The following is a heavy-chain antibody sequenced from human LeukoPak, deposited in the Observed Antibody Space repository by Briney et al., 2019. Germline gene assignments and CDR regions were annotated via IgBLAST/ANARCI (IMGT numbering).Heavy chain of an antibody. J-gene: IGHJ3*02. CDR2: IYNSGST. CDR3: AIPMIRGVISAFDI. Sequence: SETLSLTCSVSGGSISSGNYSWSWIRQHPGKGLEWIGYIYNSGSTFYNPSLKRRVTISVDTSKNYFSLKLRSVTAADTAVYYCAIPMIRGVISAFDIWGQGTMVTVSS. CDR1: GGSISSGNYS. V-gene: IGHV4-31*03. D-gene: IGHD3-10*01.